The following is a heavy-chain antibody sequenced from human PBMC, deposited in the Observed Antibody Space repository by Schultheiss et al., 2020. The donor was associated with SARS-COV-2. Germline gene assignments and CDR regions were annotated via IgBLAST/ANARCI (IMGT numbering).Heavy chain of an antibody. V-gene: IGHV3-30*03. CDR1: GFTFSYYG. D-gene: IGHD6-19*01. Sequence: GESLKISCAASGFTFSYYGMHWVRQAPGKGLEWVAVISYDGSNKYYADSVKGRFTISRDNSKNTLYLQMNSLRAEDTAVYYCARDYGGWSLDYWGQGTLVTVSS. CDR2: ISYDGSNK. CDR3: ARDYGGWSLDY. J-gene: IGHJ4*02.